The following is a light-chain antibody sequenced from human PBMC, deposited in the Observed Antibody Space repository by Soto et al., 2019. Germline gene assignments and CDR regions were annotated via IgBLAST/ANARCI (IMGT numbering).Light chain of an antibody. V-gene: IGKV3-20*01. CDR2: GAS. CDR3: QQYGSSPRT. CDR1: QSVSSSY. J-gene: IGKJ1*01. Sequence: EIVLTYSPGTLSLSQGERATLSCRASQSVSSSYLAWYQQKPGQAPRLLIYGASSRATGIPDRFSGSGSGTDFTLTISRLEPEDFAVHYCQQYGSSPRTFGQGTKVDIK.